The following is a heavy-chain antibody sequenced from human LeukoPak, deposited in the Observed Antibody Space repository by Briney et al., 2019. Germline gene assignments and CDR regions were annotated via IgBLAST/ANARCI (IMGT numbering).Heavy chain of an antibody. CDR3: ARAVYYGSGSYYEN. Sequence: PGGSLRLSCAASGFTFSSYGMHWVRQAPGKGLEWVAVIWYDGSNKYYADSVKGRFTISRDNSKNTLYLQMNSLRAEDTAVYYCARAVYYGSGSYYENWGQGTLVTVSS. J-gene: IGHJ4*02. CDR1: GFTFSSYG. CDR2: IWYDGSNK. V-gene: IGHV3-33*08. D-gene: IGHD3-10*01.